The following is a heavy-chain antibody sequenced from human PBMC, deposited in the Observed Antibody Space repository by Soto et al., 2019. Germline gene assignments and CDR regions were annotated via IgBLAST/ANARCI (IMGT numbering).Heavy chain of an antibody. D-gene: IGHD5-12*01. Sequence: GGSLRLSCAASGFTFSSHAMHWVRQAPGKGLEWVAVIWYDGSKKYYGDSVKGRFTVARDDSKSTLSLQMNSLRVEDTAVYYCARDPGYSGFDFDYWGQGTLVTVSS. CDR2: IWYDGSKK. J-gene: IGHJ4*02. CDR1: GFTFSSHA. CDR3: ARDPGYSGFDFDY. V-gene: IGHV3-33*01.